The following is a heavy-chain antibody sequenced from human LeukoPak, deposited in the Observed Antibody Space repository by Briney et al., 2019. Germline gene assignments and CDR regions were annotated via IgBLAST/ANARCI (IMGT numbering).Heavy chain of an antibody. CDR2: ISGSGYRT. D-gene: IGHD4-17*01. CDR1: GFTFSSHA. J-gene: IGHJ6*02. Sequence: QAGGSLRLSCVASGFTFSSHAMNWVRQAPGKGLEWVSAISGSGYRTYYADSVKGRVTISRDNSKNTVYLQMNSLRAEDTAVYYCAKDLYGDYAMDVWGQGTTVTVSS. V-gene: IGHV3-23*01. CDR3: AKDLYGDYAMDV.